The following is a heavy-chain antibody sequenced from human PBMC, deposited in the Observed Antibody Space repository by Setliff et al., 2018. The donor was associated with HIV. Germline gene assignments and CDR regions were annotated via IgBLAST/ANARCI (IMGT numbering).Heavy chain of an antibody. Sequence: SETLSLTCTVSGDSISGYYWSWIRQPAGKGLEWIGRVYTSGSTNYNPSLKSRVTMSVETSKNPFSLRLSSVTAADTAVYYCASSFRLPVDAGLYYSYYMDVWGRGTTVTVSS. CDR2: VYTSGST. D-gene: IGHD2-15*01. CDR3: ASSFRLPVDAGLYYSYYMDV. CDR1: GDSISGYY. V-gene: IGHV4-4*07. J-gene: IGHJ6*03.